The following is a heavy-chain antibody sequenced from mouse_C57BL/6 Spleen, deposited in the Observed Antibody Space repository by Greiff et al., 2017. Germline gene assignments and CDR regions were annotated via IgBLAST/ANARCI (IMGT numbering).Heavy chain of an antibody. CDR2: IDPEDGET. CDR3: ARNWDRYLDY. J-gene: IGHJ2*01. V-gene: IGHV14-2*01. Sequence: EVQLQQSGAELVKPGASVKLSCTASGFNIKDYYMHWVKQRPEQGLEWIGRIDPEDGETQYAPKFQGKATITADSSSNTAYLQLSSLTSEDTAVYYCARNWDRYLDYGGQGTTLTVSS. D-gene: IGHD4-1*01. CDR1: GFNIKDYY.